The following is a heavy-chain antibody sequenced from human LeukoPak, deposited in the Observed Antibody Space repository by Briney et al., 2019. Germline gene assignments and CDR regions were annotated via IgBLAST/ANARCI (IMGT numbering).Heavy chain of an antibody. CDR2: INPSDGFT. D-gene: IGHD3/OR15-3a*01. Sequence: VRKKPGQGLEWTGMINPSDGFTRQAQKFEGRVTITSDTSTSTVYMEMSSLTSEDTAVYYCARAVDQDFDYWGQGTLVTVSS. V-gene: IGHV1-46*01. CDR3: ARAVDQDFDY. J-gene: IGHJ4*02.